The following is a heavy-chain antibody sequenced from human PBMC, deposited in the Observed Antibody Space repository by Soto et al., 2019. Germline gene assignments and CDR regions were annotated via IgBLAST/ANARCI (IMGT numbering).Heavy chain of an antibody. J-gene: IGHJ6*02. CDR3: AVRSTVTPYYYYGRDV. CDR2: IYYSGST. V-gene: IGHV4-39*01. D-gene: IGHD4-4*01. Sequence: SETLSLTCTVSGGSISSSSYYWGWIRQPPGKGLEWIGSIYYSGSTYYNPSLKSRVTISVDTSKNQISLKLSSVTAADPVFYYWAVRSTVTPYYYYGRDVWGQGTTVTVSS. CDR1: GGSISSSSYY.